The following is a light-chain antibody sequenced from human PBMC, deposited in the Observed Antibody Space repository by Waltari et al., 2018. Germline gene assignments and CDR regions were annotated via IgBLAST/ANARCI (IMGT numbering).Light chain of an antibody. CDR1: QSISRY. CDR2: GAS. J-gene: IGKJ1*01. CDR3: QNHERLPAT. Sequence: CRASQSISRYLVGYQQGPGQAPRLLIYGASIRAAGIPDRFSGSGSGTDFTLSISRLEPEDFAVYYCQNHERLPATFGQGTRVEIK. V-gene: IGKV3-20*01.